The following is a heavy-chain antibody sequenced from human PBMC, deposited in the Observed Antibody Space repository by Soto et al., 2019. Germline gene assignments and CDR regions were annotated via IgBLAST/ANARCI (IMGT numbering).Heavy chain of an antibody. CDR2: ISAYNGNT. CDR3: ARDSPGQQLVPSHIYYYYGMDV. V-gene: IGHV1-18*04. Sequence: SVKVSCKASGYTFTSYGISWVRQAPGQGLEWMGWISAYNGNTNYAQKLQGRVTMTTDTSTSTAYMELRSLRSDDTAVYYCARDSPGQQLVPSHIYYYYGMDVWGQGTTVTVSS. CDR1: GYTFTSYG. J-gene: IGHJ6*02. D-gene: IGHD6-13*01.